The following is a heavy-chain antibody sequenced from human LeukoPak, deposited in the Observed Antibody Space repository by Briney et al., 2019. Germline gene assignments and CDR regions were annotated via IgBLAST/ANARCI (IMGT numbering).Heavy chain of an antibody. Sequence: GGSLRLSCAASGFTFSSYAMSWVRQAPGKGLEWVSAISGSGGSTYYADSVKGRFTISRDNSKNTLYLQMNSLRAEDTAVYYCAKDKYYYDSSGYYLISCYFDYWGQGTLVTVSS. J-gene: IGHJ4*02. CDR3: AKDKYYYDSSGYYLISCYFDY. CDR1: GFTFSSYA. V-gene: IGHV3-23*01. D-gene: IGHD3-22*01. CDR2: ISGSGGST.